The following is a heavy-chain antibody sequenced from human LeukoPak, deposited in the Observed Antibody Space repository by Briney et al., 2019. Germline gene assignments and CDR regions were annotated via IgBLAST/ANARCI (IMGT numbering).Heavy chain of an antibody. V-gene: IGHV3-21*04. CDR1: GFTFSSYS. CDR2: ISSSSSYI. CDR3: AKPGSRESRPYYFDY. Sequence: GGTLRLSCAASGFTFSSYSMNWVRQAPGKGLEWVSSISSSSSYIYYADSVKGRFTISRDNSKNTLYLQMNSLRAEDTAVYYCAKPGSRESRPYYFDYWGQGTLVTVSS. J-gene: IGHJ4*02. D-gene: IGHD1-14*01.